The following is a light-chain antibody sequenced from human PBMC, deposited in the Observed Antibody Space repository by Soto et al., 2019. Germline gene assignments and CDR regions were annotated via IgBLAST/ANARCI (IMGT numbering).Light chain of an antibody. J-gene: IGKJ4*01. CDR3: QQYGSSPVT. V-gene: IGKV3-20*01. Sequence: EIVLTQSPGTLSLSPGERATLSCRASQSLSSTYLAWYQQKPGQAPRLLIYGASSRATGIPDRFSCSGSGTDFTLTISRLEPEDFAVYYWQQYGSSPVTFGGGTRVEIK. CDR1: QSLSSTY. CDR2: GAS.